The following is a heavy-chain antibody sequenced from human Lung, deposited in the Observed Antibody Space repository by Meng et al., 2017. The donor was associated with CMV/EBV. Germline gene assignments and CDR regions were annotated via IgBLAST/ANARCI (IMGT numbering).Heavy chain of an antibody. Sequence: GGSLRLXXAASGFTFSSYWMHWVRQAPGKGLVWVSRINSDGSSTSYADSVKGRFTISRDNAKNTLYLQMNSLRAEDTAVYYCERDLGFWGFGEVVYYYYGMNVSGQEXTVTVSS. V-gene: IGHV3-74*01. CDR1: GFTFSSYW. CDR3: ERDLGFWGFGEVVYYYYGMNV. J-gene: IGHJ6*02. D-gene: IGHD3-10*01. CDR2: INSDGSST.